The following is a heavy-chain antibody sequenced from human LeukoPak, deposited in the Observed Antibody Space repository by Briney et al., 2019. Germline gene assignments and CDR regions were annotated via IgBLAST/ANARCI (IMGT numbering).Heavy chain of an antibody. CDR3: ARLESKDYGDSYYYYYYGMDV. V-gene: IGHV1-18*01. CDR2: ISAYNGNT. CDR1: GYTFTSYG. D-gene: IGHD4-17*01. Sequence: ASVKVSCKASGYTFTSYGISWVRQAPGQGLEWMGWISAYNGNTNYAQKLQGRVTMTTDTSTSTAYMELRSLRSDDTAVYYCARLESKDYGDSYYYYYYGMDVWGQGTTVTVSS. J-gene: IGHJ6*02.